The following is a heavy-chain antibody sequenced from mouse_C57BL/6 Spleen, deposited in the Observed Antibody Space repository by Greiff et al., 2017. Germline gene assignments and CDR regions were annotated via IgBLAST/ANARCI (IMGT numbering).Heavy chain of an antibody. CDR1: GFTFTDYY. V-gene: IGHV7-3*01. D-gene: IGHD2-4*01. CDR2: IRNKANGYTT. Sequence: EVQLVESGGGLVQPGGSLSLSCAASGFTFTDYYMSWVRQPPGKALEWLGFIRNKANGYTTEYSASVKVRFTISRDNTQSNLYLQMNALRAADSANYYGARSCYDYDGRGYYFDDWGKGTTLTVSS. CDR3: ARSCYDYDGRGYYFDD. J-gene: IGHJ2*01.